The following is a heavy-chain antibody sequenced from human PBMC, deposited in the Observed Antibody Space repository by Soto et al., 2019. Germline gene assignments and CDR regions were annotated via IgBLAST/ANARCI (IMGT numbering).Heavy chain of an antibody. J-gene: IGHJ4*01. V-gene: IGHV3-7*01. CDR2: IKDDGSAK. Sequence: GGSLRLSCAASGFTFRSYWMSWVRQAPGKGLEWVANIKDDGSAKYYVDSVKGRFTISRDNAKNSPSLQMNSLRGEDTAVYYCARDRGSGFDFYWGQGTLVTVSS. D-gene: IGHD3-22*01. CDR1: GFTFRSYW. CDR3: ARDRGSGFDFY.